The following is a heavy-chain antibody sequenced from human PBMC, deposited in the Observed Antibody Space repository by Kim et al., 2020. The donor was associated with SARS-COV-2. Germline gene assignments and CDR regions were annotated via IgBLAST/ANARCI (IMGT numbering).Heavy chain of an antibody. CDR3: AKVVSAGIAVASNVPY. J-gene: IGHJ4*02. V-gene: IGHV3-23*01. D-gene: IGHD6-19*01. Sequence: SGKGRLTISRDNSKNTLYLQMNSLRAEDTAVYYCAKVVSAGIAVASNVPYWGQGTLVTVSS.